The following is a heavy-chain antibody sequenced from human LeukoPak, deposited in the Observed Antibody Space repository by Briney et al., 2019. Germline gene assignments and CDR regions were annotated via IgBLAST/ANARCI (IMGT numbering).Heavy chain of an antibody. D-gene: IGHD3-22*01. Sequence: GGPLRLSCAASGFTFSSYSMNWVRQAPGKGLEWVSSISSSSSYIYYADSVKGRFTISRDNAKNSLYLQMNSLRAEDTAVYYCARVYRDYYDSSGYIDYWGQGTLVTVSS. CDR3: ARVYRDYYDSSGYIDY. CDR1: GFTFSSYS. CDR2: ISSSSSYI. J-gene: IGHJ4*02. V-gene: IGHV3-21*01.